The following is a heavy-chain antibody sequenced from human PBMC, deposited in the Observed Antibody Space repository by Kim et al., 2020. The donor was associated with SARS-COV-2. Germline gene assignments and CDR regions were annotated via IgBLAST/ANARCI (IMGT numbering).Heavy chain of an antibody. CDR2: INPSGGST. CDR3: ARGGSSIFSYSYFES. V-gene: IGHV1-46*01. CDR1: GYTFTSYH. D-gene: IGHD6-13*01. J-gene: IGHJ4*02. Sequence: ASVKVSCKASGYTFTSYHMHWVRQAPGQGLEWMAIINPSGGSTSYTYRFQGRVTVTSDTSTSTVYMELSSLRSEDTAVYYCARGGSSIFSYSYFESWGQGTLVSVSS.